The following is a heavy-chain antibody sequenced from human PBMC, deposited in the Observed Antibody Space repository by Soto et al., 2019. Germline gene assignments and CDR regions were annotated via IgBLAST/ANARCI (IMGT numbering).Heavy chain of an antibody. D-gene: IGHD3-22*01. Sequence: ASVKVSCKASGYTFTSYAMHWVRQAPGQRLEWMGWINAGNGNTKYSQKFQGRVTITRDTSASTAYMELSSLRSEDTAVYYCARGERVMVVYYYDSSGYYPAEYFQHWGQGTPVIVSS. CDR1: GYTFTSYA. V-gene: IGHV1-3*01. CDR2: INAGNGNT. J-gene: IGHJ1*01. CDR3: ARGERVMVVYYYDSSGYYPAEYFQH.